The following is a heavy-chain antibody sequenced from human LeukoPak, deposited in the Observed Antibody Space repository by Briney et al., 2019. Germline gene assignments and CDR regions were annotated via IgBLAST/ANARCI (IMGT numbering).Heavy chain of an antibody. CDR3: AGNRRWLAGNSFDY. CDR1: GFTFSSYW. Sequence: GGSLRLSCAASGFTFSSYWMHWVRRAPGKGLVWVSRINTDGSSTSYADSVKGRFTISRDNAKNTLYLQMNSLRAEDTAVYYCAGNRRWLAGNSFDYWGQGTLVTVSS. J-gene: IGHJ4*02. D-gene: IGHD5-24*01. V-gene: IGHV3-74*01. CDR2: INTDGSST.